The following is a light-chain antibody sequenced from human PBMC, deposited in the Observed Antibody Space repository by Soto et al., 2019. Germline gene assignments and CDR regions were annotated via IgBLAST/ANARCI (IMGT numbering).Light chain of an antibody. Sequence: QSALTQPASVSGSPGQSITISCTGTSSDVGAYDFVSWYQQHPDKPPKLMIYEVSSRPSGVSNRFSGSKSVNTATLTISGLQAEDEADYYCSSYTSSSTRVFGTGTKLTVL. CDR2: EVS. J-gene: IGLJ1*01. CDR3: SSYTSSSTRV. V-gene: IGLV2-14*03. CDR1: SSDVGAYDF.